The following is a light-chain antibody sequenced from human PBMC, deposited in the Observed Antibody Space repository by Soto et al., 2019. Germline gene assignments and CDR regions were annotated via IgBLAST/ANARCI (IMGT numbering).Light chain of an antibody. CDR1: QTISSW. J-gene: IGKJ5*01. Sequence: DIQMTQSPSTLSVSVGDRVTITCRASQTISSWLAWYQQKPGKAPKLLIYKASTLKSGVPSRLSGSGSGTEFTLTISSLKPEDFATYYCQQSYSTATFGHGTRLEIK. CDR2: KAS. V-gene: IGKV1-5*03. CDR3: QQSYSTAT.